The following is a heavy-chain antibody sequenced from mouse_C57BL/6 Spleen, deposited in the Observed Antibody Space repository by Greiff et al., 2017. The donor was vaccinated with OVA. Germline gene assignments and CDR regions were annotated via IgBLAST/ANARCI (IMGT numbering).Heavy chain of an antibody. CDR3: ARRYSNYGVAY. J-gene: IGHJ3*01. D-gene: IGHD2-5*01. CDR2: ISSGGSYT. CDR1: GFTFSSYG. V-gene: IGHV5-6*02. Sequence: EVKVVESGGDLVKPGGSLKLSCAASGFTFSSYGMSWVRQTPDKRLEWVATISSGGSYTYYPDSVKGRFTISRDNAKNTLYLQMSSLKSEDTAMYYCARRYSNYGVAYWGQGTLVTVSA.